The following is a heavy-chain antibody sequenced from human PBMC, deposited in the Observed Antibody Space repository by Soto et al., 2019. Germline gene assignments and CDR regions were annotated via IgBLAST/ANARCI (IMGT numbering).Heavy chain of an antibody. V-gene: IGHV6-1*01. CDR2: TYYRPRWQT. CDR1: WNSVYSDRTP. Sequence: SETLSLTCDISWNSVYSDRTPCVSTTACPTTGLDWLGRTYYRPRWQTDYAISVKSRISINPDTSNNQVSLQLNSVTPDDTAVYYCARLIGNSWLDSWGQGTLVTVSS. D-gene: IGHD3-16*01. CDR3: ARLIGNSWLDS. J-gene: IGHJ5*01.